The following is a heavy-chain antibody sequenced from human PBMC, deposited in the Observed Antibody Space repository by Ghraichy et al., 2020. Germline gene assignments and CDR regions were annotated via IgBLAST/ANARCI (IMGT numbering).Heavy chain of an antibody. D-gene: IGHD3-10*01. CDR3: ARDDYYGSGSYLPNYYYYGMDV. V-gene: IGHV3-30-3*01. J-gene: IGHJ6*02. Sequence: GGSLRLSCAASGFTFSSYAMHWVRQAPGKGLEWVAVISYDGSNKYYADSVKGRFTISRDNSKNTLYLQMNSLRAEDTAVYYCARDDYYGSGSYLPNYYYYGMDVWGQGTTVTVSS. CDR2: ISYDGSNK. CDR1: GFTFSSYA.